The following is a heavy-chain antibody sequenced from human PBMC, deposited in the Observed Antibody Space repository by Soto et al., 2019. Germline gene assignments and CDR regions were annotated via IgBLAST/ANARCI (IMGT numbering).Heavy chain of an antibody. D-gene: IGHD6-6*01. CDR1: GVSISRSTYH. Sequence: SETLSLTCTVSGVSISRSTYHWGWIRQPPGKGLEWIGTIYYSGSTYYNPSLKSRVTISIDTSKNQFSLTLSSVTAADTAVYYCARPEYSSSPAEYYFDYWGRGTLATVSS. J-gene: IGHJ4*02. CDR2: IYYSGST. V-gene: IGHV4-39*01. CDR3: ARPEYSSSPAEYYFDY.